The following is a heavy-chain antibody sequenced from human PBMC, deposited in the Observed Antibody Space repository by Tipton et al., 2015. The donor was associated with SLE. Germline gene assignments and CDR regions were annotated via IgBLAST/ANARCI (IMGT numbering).Heavy chain of an antibody. Sequence: TLSLTCTVSGGSISSYYWSWIRQPAGKGLEWIGRIYTSGRTNYNPSLKSRVTMSVDTSKNQFSLKLSSVTAADTAVYYCARIRPGHGDPFDFWGQGTLVTVSS. CDR2: IYTSGRT. CDR1: GGSISSYY. V-gene: IGHV4-4*07. CDR3: ARIRPGHGDPFDF. D-gene: IGHD4-17*01. J-gene: IGHJ4*02.